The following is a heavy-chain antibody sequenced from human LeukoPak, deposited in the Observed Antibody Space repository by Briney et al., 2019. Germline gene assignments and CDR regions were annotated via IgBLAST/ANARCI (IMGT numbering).Heavy chain of an antibody. D-gene: IGHD2-21*02. CDR3: ARAFHCGGDCYSN. V-gene: IGHV4-59*01. Sequence: PSETLSLTCTVYGGSISSYYWSWIRQPPGKGLEWIGYIYYSGSTNYNPSLKSRVTISVDTSKSQFSLKLSSVTAADTAVYYCARAFHCGGDCYSNWGQGTLVTVSS. J-gene: IGHJ4*02. CDR1: GGSISSYY. CDR2: IYYSGST.